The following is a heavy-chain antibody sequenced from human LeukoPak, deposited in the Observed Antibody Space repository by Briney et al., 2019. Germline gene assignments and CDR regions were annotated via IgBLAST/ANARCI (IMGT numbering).Heavy chain of an antibody. Sequence: GASVKVSCKAAGYRFTDYYIHGVRQAPGQGLEWMGGINPTTGGTNYAQKFQGRISVTRDTSIRTTYLDVTGLRPDDTAVFYCARDRRWLQTSRFSFAYWGQGTLVTVSS. CDR2: INPTTGGT. J-gene: IGHJ4*02. V-gene: IGHV1-2*02. CDR1: GYRFTDYY. D-gene: IGHD5-24*01. CDR3: ARDRRWLQTSRFSFAY.